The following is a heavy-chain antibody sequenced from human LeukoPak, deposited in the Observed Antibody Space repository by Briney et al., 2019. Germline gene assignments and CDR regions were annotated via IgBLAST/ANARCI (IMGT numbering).Heavy chain of an antibody. D-gene: IGHD2-2*02. CDR3: ATSGYCSSTSCYTGYYYYYMDV. CDR1: GYTLTELS. J-gene: IGHJ6*03. Sequence: ASVKVSCKVSGYTLTELSMHWVRQATGKGLEWMGGFDPEDGETIYAQKFQGRVTMTEDTSTDTAYMELSSLRSEDTAVYYCATSGYCSSTSCYTGYYYYYMDVWGKGTTVTVSS. CDR2: FDPEDGET. V-gene: IGHV1-24*01.